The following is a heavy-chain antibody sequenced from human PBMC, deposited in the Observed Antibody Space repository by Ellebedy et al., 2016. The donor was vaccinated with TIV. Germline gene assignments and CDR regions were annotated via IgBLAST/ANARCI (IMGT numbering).Heavy chain of an antibody. CDR2: VNPLFGSS. D-gene: IGHD3-16*01. V-gene: IGHV1-69*06. CDR3: ARGGEIGGRGSYNAMDV. Sequence: AASVKVSCKTPGQSFTFYVIHWVRPAPGQGLEWMGVVNPLFGSSDYAQKFQGRVTITADKSTSTTFLDLSSVRSEDTAVYYCARGGEIGGRGSYNAMDVWGQGTTVTVSS. J-gene: IGHJ6*02. CDR1: GQSFTFYV.